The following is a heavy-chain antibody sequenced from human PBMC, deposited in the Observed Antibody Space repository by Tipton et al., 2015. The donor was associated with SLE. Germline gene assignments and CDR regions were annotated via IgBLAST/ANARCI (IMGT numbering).Heavy chain of an antibody. CDR1: GFTFSTYG. J-gene: IGHJ4*02. CDR3: ARGTAMVYDY. D-gene: IGHD5-18*01. CDR2: IWYDGSNK. V-gene: IGHV3-33*01. Sequence: SLRLSCAASGFTFSTYGMHWVRQAPGKGLEWVAVIWYDGSNKYYTDSVKGRFTISRDNSKNTLCLQMNSLRAEDTAMYFCARGTAMVYDYWGQGTLVTVSS.